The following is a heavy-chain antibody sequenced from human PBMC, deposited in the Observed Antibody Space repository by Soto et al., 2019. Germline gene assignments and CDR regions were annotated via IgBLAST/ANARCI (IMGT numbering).Heavy chain of an antibody. D-gene: IGHD6-6*01. V-gene: IGHV1-69*13. CDR2: IIPIFGTA. CDR1: GGTFSSYA. J-gene: IGHJ6*02. CDR3: ANQHPLAAPRTSNYHYYGMDV. Sequence: GASVKVSCKASGGTFSSYAISWVRQAPGQGLEWMGGIIPIFGTANYAQKFQGRVTITADESTSTAYMELSSLRSEDTAVYYCANQHPLAAPRTSNYHYYGMDVWGQGTTVTVSS.